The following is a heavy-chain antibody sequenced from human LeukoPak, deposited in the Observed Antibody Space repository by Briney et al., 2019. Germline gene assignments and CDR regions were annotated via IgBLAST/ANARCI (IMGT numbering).Heavy chain of an antibody. D-gene: IGHD3-9*01. CDR1: GGSISSYY. CDR3: ARESTDILTGYYNGRYLDY. J-gene: IGHJ4*02. CDR2: IYYSGST. Sequence: ASETLPLTCTVSGGSISSYYWSWIRQPAGKGLEWIGRIYYSGSTYYNPSLKSRVTLSVDTSKNQFSLKLSSVTAADTAVYYCARESTDILTGYYNGRYLDYWGQGTLVTVSS. V-gene: IGHV4-4*07.